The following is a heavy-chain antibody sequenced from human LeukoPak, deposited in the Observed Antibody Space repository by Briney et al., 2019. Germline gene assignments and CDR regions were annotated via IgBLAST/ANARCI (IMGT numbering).Heavy chain of an antibody. V-gene: IGHV4-30-4*01. CDR3: ANGRWHYNWFDP. Sequence: SETLSLTCTVSGFSISISDYYWPWIRQPPGQGLEYIGHLYYTGNTDYNPSLRSRLTISVDTSKSQFSLEVDSVTAADTAVYYCANGRWHYNWFDPWGQGILVIVSS. J-gene: IGHJ5*02. CDR1: GFSISISDYY. D-gene: IGHD4-23*01. CDR2: LYYTGNT.